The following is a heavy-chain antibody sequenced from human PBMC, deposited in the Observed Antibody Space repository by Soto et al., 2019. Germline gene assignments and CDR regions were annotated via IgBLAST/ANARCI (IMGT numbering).Heavy chain of an antibody. CDR1: GLTFSSYA. D-gene: IGHD6-19*01. CDR3: VRGGGIAVAGTHPDY. Sequence: GGSLRLSCAASGLTFSSYAMSWVRQAPGKGLEWVSGIGGSGAGTNYADSVKGRFTISRDNSKNTLYLQMSSLRAEDTAVYYCVRGGGIAVAGTHPDYWGHGTLVTVSS. CDR2: IGGSGAGT. J-gene: IGHJ4*01. V-gene: IGHV3-23*01.